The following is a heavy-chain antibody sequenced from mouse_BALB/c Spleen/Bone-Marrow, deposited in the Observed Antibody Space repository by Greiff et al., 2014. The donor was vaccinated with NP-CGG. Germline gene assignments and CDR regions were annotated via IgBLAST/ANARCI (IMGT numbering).Heavy chain of an antibody. CDR2: INSGGSYT. CDR3: ARLDSSGSNYFDC. V-gene: IGHV5-9-4*01. J-gene: IGHJ2*01. D-gene: IGHD3-2*01. CDR1: GFSFNTYA. Sequence: EVQLQQSGGGLVKPGGSLKLACAASGFSFNTYAMSWVRQSPEKRLEWVATINSGGSYTYYPDNVTGRFTISRDNAKNTLYLEMSSLRSEDAAMYYCARLDSSGSNYFDCWGQGTTLTVSS.